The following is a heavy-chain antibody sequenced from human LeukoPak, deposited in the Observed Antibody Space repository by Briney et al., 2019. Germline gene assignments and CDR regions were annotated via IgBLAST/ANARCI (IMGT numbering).Heavy chain of an antibody. CDR1: GFTFSNYA. CDR3: ANDGRSVGATGGFLDY. D-gene: IGHD1-26*01. J-gene: IGHJ4*02. V-gene: IGHV3-23*01. CDR2: VSGTGSAT. Sequence: GGSLRLSCAASGFTFSNYAMNWVRHAPGKGLEWVSGVSGTGSATYYADSVKGRFTISRDNSKNTLYLQMNSLRAEDTAVYYCANDGRSVGATGGFLDYWGQGTLVTVSS.